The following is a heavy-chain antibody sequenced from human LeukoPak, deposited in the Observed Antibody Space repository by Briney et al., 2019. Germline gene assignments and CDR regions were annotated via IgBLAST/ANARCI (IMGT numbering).Heavy chain of an antibody. CDR2: IKTKTDGGTT. V-gene: IGHV3-15*01. D-gene: IGHD2-2*01. J-gene: IGHJ4*02. Sequence: GGSLRLSCAASGFTFSNAWMSWVRQAPGKGLEWVGRIKTKTDGGTTDYAAPVKGRFTISRDDSKNTLYLQMNSLKTEDTAVYYCTTVVGLYCSSTSCYRPFDYWGQGTLSPSPQ. CDR1: GFTFSNAW. CDR3: TTVVGLYCSSTSCYRPFDY.